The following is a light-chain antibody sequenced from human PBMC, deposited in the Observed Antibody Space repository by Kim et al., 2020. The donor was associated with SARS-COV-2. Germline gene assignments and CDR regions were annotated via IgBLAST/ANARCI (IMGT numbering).Light chain of an antibody. V-gene: IGLV2-23*02. CDR1: SSDVGNDTL. J-gene: IGLJ3*02. Sequence: QSALTQPASASGSPGQSITISCTGSSSDVGNDTLVSWYQQHPGKAPKLMIYEVHQRPSGVSNRFSASKSGNTTSLTISGLQVEDESDYYCCSYAGIWVFGGGTQLTVL. CDR2: EVH. CDR3: CSYAGIWV.